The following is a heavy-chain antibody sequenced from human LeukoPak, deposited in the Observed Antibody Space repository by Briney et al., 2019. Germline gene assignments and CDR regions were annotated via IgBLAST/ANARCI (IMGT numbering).Heavy chain of an antibody. CDR2: IYYSGST. CDR1: GGSISSYY. J-gene: IGHJ4*02. Sequence: SETLSLTCTVSGGSISSYYWSWIRQPPGKGLEWIGYIYYSGSTNYNPSLKSRVTISVDTSKNQFSLKLSSVTAADTAVYYCARGNYDILTGYWFFDYWGQGTLVTVSS. V-gene: IGHV4-59*01. CDR3: ARGNYDILTGYWFFDY. D-gene: IGHD3-9*01.